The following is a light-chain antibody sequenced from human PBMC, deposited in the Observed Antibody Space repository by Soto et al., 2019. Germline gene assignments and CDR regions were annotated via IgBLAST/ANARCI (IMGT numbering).Light chain of an antibody. J-gene: IGLJ3*02. Sequence: QSVLTQSPSASGTPGQRVIIACSGSSSNIGSNHVNWYRHLPGAAPKLLIFRSDQRPSVGPDRFSGSKSGTTASLAISGLQSGDEADYYCAAWDDSRYGVVFGGGTKLTVL. CDR1: SSNIGSNH. CDR2: RSD. CDR3: AAWDDSRYGVV. V-gene: IGLV1-44*01.